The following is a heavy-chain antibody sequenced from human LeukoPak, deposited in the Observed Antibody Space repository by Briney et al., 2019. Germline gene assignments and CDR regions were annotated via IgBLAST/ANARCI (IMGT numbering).Heavy chain of an antibody. J-gene: IGHJ4*02. CDR2: ISTTGDRI. CDR3: VRDTKEY. V-gene: IGHV3-48*03. D-gene: IGHD2-8*01. Sequence: GGSLRLSCVASGFTFSSYEMNWVRQAPGKGLEWISYISTTGDRIQYADSVKGRFTISRDNAKNSLYLQMNSLRAEDTAVYYCVRDTKEYWGQGTLVTVSS. CDR1: GFTFSSYE.